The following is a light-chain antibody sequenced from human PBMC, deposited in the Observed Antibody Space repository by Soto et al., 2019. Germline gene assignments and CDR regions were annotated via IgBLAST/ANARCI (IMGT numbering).Light chain of an antibody. CDR3: QQSYSAST. Sequence: DIQMTQSPSSLSASVGDRVTITCRASQGIRSYLNWYQHKPGKAPKLLIYAASNLQIGVPPRFSGSGSGTDFTLTISSLQPEDFATYYGQQSYSASTFGQGTKVEIK. CDR1: QGIRSY. V-gene: IGKV1-39*01. J-gene: IGKJ1*01. CDR2: AAS.